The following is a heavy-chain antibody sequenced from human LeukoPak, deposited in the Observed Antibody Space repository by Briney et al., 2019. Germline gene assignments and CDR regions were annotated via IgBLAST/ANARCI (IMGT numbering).Heavy chain of an antibody. V-gene: IGHV4-38-2*02. Sequence: SETLSLTCTVSGYSISSGYYWGWIRQPPGKGLEWIGEINHSGSTNYNPSLKSRVTISVDTSKNRFSLKLSSVTAADTAVYYCARRAGSYYFWGQGTLVTVSS. J-gene: IGHJ4*02. CDR3: ARRAGSYYF. CDR1: GYSISSGYY. D-gene: IGHD1-26*01. CDR2: INHSGST.